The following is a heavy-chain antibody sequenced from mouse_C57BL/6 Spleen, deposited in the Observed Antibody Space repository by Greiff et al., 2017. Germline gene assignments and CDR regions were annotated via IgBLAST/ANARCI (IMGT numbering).Heavy chain of an antibody. Sequence: EVQLQQSGPVLVKPGASVKMSCKASGYTFTDYYMNWVKQSHGKSLEWIGVINPYNGGTSYNQKFKGKATLTVDKSSSTAYMELNGLTSEDSAVYDSARHYYSNTGNAMDYWGQGTSVTVSS. CDR3: ARHYYSNTGNAMDY. D-gene: IGHD2-5*01. CDR1: GYTFTDYY. J-gene: IGHJ4*01. V-gene: IGHV1-19*01. CDR2: INPYNGGT.